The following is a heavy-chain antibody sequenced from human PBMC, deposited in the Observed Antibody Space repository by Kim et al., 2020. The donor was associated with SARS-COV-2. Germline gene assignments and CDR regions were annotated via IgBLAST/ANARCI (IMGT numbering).Heavy chain of an antibody. CDR3: ARDQGDIVVVPAADYGMDV. V-gene: IGHV1-18*01. CDR2: ISAYNGNT. CDR1: GYTFTSYG. Sequence: ASVKVSCKASGYTFTSYGISWVRQAPGQGLEWMGWISAYNGNTNYAQKLQGRVTMTTDTSTSTAYMELRSLRSDDTAVYYCARDQGDIVVVPAADYGMDVWGQGTTVTVSS. J-gene: IGHJ6*02. D-gene: IGHD2-2*01.